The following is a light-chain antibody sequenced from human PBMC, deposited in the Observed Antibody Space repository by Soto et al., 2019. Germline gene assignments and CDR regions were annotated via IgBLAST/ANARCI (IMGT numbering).Light chain of an antibody. CDR2: DAS. Sequence: EIVLTQSPATLSLSPGERATLSCRASQSVSSYLAWYQQKPGQAPRLLIYDASNRATGIPARFSGSGSGTDFTLTFSRLEPEDFAVYYCQQRSNWPQYTFGQGTKLEIK. V-gene: IGKV3-11*01. J-gene: IGKJ2*01. CDR3: QQRSNWPQYT. CDR1: QSVSSY.